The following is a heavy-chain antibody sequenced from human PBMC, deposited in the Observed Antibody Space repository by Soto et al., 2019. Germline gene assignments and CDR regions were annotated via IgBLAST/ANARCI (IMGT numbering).Heavy chain of an antibody. Sequence: SVKVSCKASGGTFSSYAISWVRQAPGQGLEWMGGIIPIFGTANYAQKFQGRVTITADESTSTAYKKQSNLKTEDTAVYYCVQGRTVGRRLWGYYYGMDVWGQGTTVTVSS. CDR1: GGTFSSYA. V-gene: IGHV1-69*13. CDR2: IIPIFGTA. J-gene: IGHJ6*02. D-gene: IGHD1-1*01. CDR3: VQGRTVGRRLWGYYYGMDV.